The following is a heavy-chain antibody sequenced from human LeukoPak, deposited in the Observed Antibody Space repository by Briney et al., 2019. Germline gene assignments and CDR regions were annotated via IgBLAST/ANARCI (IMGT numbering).Heavy chain of an antibody. J-gene: IGHJ4*02. D-gene: IGHD3-22*01. V-gene: IGHV3-33*01. CDR3: ARDGGYHSSGPFDY. CDR2: MRYDGSDE. CDR1: GFTFSSHG. Sequence: PGGSLRLSCAASGFTFSSHGMHWVRQAPGKGLEWVSIMRYDGSDEYYADSVKGRFTISRDNSKNTLYLQMNSLRAEDTAVYYCARDGGYHSSGPFDYWGQGTLVTVSS.